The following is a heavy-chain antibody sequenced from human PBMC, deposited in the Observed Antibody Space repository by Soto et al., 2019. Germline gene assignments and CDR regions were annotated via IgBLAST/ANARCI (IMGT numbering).Heavy chain of an antibody. J-gene: IGHJ6*02. V-gene: IGHV4-61*01. Sequence: PSETLSLTCTVSGGSVGSGSYYWSWIRQPPGKGLEWIGYIYYSGSTNYNPSLKSRVTISVDTSKNQFSLKLSSVTAADTAVYYCARDGGTNCSGGSCYYYYYGMDVWGQGTTVTVSS. CDR3: ARDGGTNCSGGSCYYYYYGMDV. CDR2: IYYSGST. D-gene: IGHD2-15*01. CDR1: GGSVGSGSYY.